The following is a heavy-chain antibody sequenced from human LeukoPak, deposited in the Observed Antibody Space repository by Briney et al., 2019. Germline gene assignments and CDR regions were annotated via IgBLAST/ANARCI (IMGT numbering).Heavy chain of an antibody. Sequence: TGGSLRLSCAASGFTFNKSPMTWVRQALGKGPEWVSTVSDTGGDTYHADSVKGRFTISRDNSMNRLYLQMNSLRAEDTAVYYCATGAYFADWGQGTLVTVSS. J-gene: IGHJ4*02. V-gene: IGHV3-23*01. CDR3: ATGAYFAD. CDR2: VSDTGGDT. CDR1: GFTFNKSP. D-gene: IGHD2-21*01.